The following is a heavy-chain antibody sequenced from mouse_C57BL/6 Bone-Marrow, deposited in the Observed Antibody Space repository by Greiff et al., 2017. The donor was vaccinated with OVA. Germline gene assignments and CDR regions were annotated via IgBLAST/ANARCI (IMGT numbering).Heavy chain of an antibody. V-gene: IGHV1-69*01. J-gene: IGHJ1*03. Sequence: VQLQQPGAELVMPGASVKLSCKASGYTFTSYWMHWVKQRPGQGLEWIGEIDPSDSYTNYNQKFKGKSTLTVDKSSSTAYMQLSSLTSEDSAVYYCARDWGWYFDVWGTGTTVTVSS. CDR1: GYTFTSYW. D-gene: IGHD4-1*01. CDR3: ARDWGWYFDV. CDR2: IDPSDSYT.